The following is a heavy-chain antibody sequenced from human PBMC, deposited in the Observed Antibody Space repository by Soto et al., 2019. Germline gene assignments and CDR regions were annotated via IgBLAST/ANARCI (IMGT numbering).Heavy chain of an antibody. CDR3: ARAYYYDSSGMGMMAFDI. V-gene: IGHV1-69*13. CDR1: GGTFSSYA. CDR2: IIPIFGTA. D-gene: IGHD3-22*01. Sequence: ASVKVSCKASGGTFSSYAISWVRQAPGQGLEWMGGIIPIFGTANYAQKFQGRVTITADESTSTAYMELSSLRSEDTAVYYCARAYYYDSSGMGMMAFDIWGQGTMVTV. J-gene: IGHJ3*02.